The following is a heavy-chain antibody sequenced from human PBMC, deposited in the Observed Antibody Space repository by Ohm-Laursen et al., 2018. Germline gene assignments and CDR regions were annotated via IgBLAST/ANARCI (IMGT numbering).Heavy chain of an antibody. Sequence: SLRLSCAASGFTFSNYAMHWVRQAPGKGLEWVSGISWNSGSVGYADSVKGRFTISRDNAKNSLYLQMNSLRAEDTALYYCAKEARWLPVFDIWGQGTLVTVPS. D-gene: IGHD4-23*01. CDR1: GFTFSNYA. J-gene: IGHJ4*02. V-gene: IGHV3-9*01. CDR3: AKEARWLPVFDI. CDR2: ISWNSGSV.